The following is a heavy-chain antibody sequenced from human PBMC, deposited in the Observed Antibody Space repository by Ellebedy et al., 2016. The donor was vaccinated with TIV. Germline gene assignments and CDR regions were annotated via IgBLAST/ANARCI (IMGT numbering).Heavy chain of an antibody. CDR3: AVQGPAARQAD. D-gene: IGHD6-6*01. CDR2: IYSGGYDGDSR. J-gene: IGHJ4*02. V-gene: IGHV3-53*01. CDR1: GVSVSSND. Sequence: GESLKISCAASGVSVSSNDMSCVRQAPVKGLDWISLIYSGGYDGDSRYYAYSVRGRFTMSRDTSKNTLYLQMNSLRTEDTAVYYCAVQGPAARQADWGQGTLVTVSS.